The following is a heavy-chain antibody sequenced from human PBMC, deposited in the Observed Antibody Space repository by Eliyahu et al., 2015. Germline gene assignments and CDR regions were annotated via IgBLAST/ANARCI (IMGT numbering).Heavy chain of an antibody. D-gene: IGHD6-13*01. Sequence: EVQLVQSGAXVKKXGESLRISXKXSGYXFTSYWISWVRQMPGKGLEWMGRIDPSDSYTNYSPSFQGHVTISADKSISTAYLQWSSLKASDTAMYYCARHLYSSSWPIDYWGQGTLVTVSS. V-gene: IGHV5-10-1*03. J-gene: IGHJ4*02. CDR2: IDPSDSYT. CDR1: GYXFTSYW. CDR3: ARHLYSSSWPIDY.